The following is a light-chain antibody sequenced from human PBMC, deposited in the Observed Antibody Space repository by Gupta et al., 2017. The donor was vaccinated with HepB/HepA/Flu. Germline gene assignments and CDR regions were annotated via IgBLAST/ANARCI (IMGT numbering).Light chain of an antibody. CDR3: QQLNNYPLT. CDR1: QGIASY. V-gene: IGKV1-9*01. J-gene: IGKJ4*01. Sequence: DVQLTQSPSFLSASVGDRVTVTCRASQGIASYLAWYQQKPGKAPKLLIYDASTLQSGVPSRFSGSGSGTEFTLTISSLQPEDFATYYCQQLNNYPLTFGRGTKVEI. CDR2: DAS.